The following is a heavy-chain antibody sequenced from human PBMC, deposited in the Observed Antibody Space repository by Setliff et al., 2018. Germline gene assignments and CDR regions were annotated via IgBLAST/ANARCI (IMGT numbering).Heavy chain of an antibody. V-gene: IGHV1-69*13. Sequence: SVKVSCKTSDGTFSSSSINWVRQAPGLGLEWMGAIVPVLNTVNYAPNFQGRVTITADDSTTTVHMELSSLTSADTAVYFCAREPGTYMGNDGFDVWGQGTVVTVSS. D-gene: IGHD1-1*01. CDR3: AREPGTYMGNDGFDV. CDR2: IVPVLNTV. CDR1: DGTFSSSS. J-gene: IGHJ3*01.